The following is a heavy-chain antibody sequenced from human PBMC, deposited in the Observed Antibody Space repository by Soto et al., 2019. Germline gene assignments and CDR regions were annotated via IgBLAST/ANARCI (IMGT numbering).Heavy chain of an antibody. J-gene: IGHJ6*02. CDR2: INTYNGNT. V-gene: IGHV1-18*01. Sequence: QVQLVQSGAEVKNPGASVKVSCKASGYTFTRYGIGWARQAPGQGLAWMGWINTYNGNTTYAQNVQGRGTLTTDTXXRTANMGLRSLRSNDTAIYYCAMVDVSETPSPQDVWGQGTTVIVSS. D-gene: IGHD2-8*01. CDR1: GYTFTRYG. CDR3: AMVDVSETPSPQDV.